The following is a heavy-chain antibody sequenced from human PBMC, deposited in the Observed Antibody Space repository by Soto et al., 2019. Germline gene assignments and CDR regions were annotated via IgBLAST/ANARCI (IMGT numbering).Heavy chain of an antibody. J-gene: IGHJ3*02. D-gene: IGHD2-21*02. CDR1: GGSISSYY. CDR3: ARGAYCGGDCYSFRPNAFDI. CDR2: IYYSGST. V-gene: IGHV4-59*01. Sequence: PSETLSLTCTVSGGSISSYYWSWIRQPPGKGLEWIGYIYYSGSTNYNPSLKSRVTISVDTSKNQFSLKLSSVTAADTAVYYCARGAYCGGDCYSFRPNAFDIWGQGPMVTVSS.